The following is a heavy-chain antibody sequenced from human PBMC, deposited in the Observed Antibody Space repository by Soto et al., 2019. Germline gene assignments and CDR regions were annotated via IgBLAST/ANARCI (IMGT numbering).Heavy chain of an antibody. D-gene: IGHD6-13*01. CDR3: ARASYSSSWTRYYYYGMDV. J-gene: IGHJ6*02. CDR2: INHSGST. Sequence: SETLSLTCAVFGDSISNPNLWTWIRQPPGKGLEWIGEINHSGSTNYNPSLKSRVTISVDTSKNQFSLKLSSVTAADTAVYYCARASYSSSWTRYYYYGMDVWGQGTTVAVSS. CDR1: GDSISNPNL. V-gene: IGHV4-4*02.